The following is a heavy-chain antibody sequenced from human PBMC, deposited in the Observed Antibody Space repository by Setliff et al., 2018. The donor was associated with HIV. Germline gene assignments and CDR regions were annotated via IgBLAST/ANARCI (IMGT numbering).Heavy chain of an antibody. D-gene: IGHD3-3*01. CDR1: GFTFSSYG. J-gene: IGHJ4*02. Sequence: PGESLKISCAASGFTFSSYGMHWVRQAPGKGLEWVAVIWYDGSKKEYAESVKGRFNILRDDSKKTVDLQMNSLRADDTAVYYCVKDVVKFWSGSGALDFWGPGTLVTVSS. V-gene: IGHV3-33*06. CDR3: VKDVVKFWSGSGALDF. CDR2: IWYDGSKK.